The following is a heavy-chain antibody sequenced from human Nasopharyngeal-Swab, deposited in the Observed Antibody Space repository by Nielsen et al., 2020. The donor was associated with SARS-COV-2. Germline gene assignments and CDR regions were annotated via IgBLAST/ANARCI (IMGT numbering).Heavy chain of an antibody. V-gene: IGHV4-59*01. CDR1: GGPISTYY. Sequence: SETLSLTCTVSGGPISTYYWSWIRQPPGKGLKGIGYIYYSGSTNYNPSLKSRVTISVDTSKNQFSLKLSSVTAADTAVYYCARDMVDDYGDAGPSYYYYGMDVWGQGTTVTVSS. D-gene: IGHD4-17*01. CDR3: ARDMVDDYGDAGPSYYYYGMDV. CDR2: IYYSGST. J-gene: IGHJ6*02.